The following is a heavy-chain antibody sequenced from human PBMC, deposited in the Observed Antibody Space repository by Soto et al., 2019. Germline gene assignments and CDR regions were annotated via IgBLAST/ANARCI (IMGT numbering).Heavy chain of an antibody. CDR2: ISYDGSNK. CDR1: GFTFSSYA. J-gene: IGHJ4*02. CDR3: ARGRRTHELLDY. V-gene: IGHV3-30-3*01. Sequence: QVQLVESGGGVVQPGRSLRLSCAASGFTFSSYAMRWVRQAPGKGLEWVAVISYDGSNKYYADSVKGRFTISRDNSKNTLYLQMNSLRAEDTAVYYCARGRRTHELLDYWGQGTLVTVSS. D-gene: IGHD1-1*01.